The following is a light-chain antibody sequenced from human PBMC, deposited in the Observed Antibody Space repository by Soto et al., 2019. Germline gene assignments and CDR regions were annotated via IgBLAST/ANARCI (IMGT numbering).Light chain of an antibody. CDR1: SSDVGGYNF. Sequence: QSVLTQPPSASGSPGQSVAISCTGTSSDVGGYNFVSWYQQHPGKAPKLMIYEVNKRPSGVPDRFSGSKSGNTASLTVSGLHAEDEDDYCCGSSAGSSNVFGAGTKVTVL. CDR2: EVN. CDR3: GSSAGSSNV. V-gene: IGLV2-8*01. J-gene: IGLJ1*01.